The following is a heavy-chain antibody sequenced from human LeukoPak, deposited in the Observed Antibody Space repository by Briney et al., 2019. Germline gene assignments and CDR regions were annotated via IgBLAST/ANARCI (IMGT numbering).Heavy chain of an antibody. CDR3: ARHVVPYSSGLAGFDY. Sequence: GESLKISCKGSGYTFATYWIAWVRQMPGKVLEWVGIIYPGDSDIRYSPSFQGQVTFSADKSIATAYLQWSRLKASDTAMYYCARHVVPYSSGLAGFDYWGQGTLVTVSS. J-gene: IGHJ4*02. CDR2: IYPGDSDI. V-gene: IGHV5-51*01. CDR1: GYTFATYW. D-gene: IGHD6-19*01.